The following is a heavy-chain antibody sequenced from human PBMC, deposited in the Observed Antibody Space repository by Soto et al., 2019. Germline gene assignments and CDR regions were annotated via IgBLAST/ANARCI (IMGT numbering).Heavy chain of an antibody. D-gene: IGHD6-13*01. J-gene: IGHJ6*02. V-gene: IGHV1-69*13. CDR3: ARSVAAAGTGTLGYYYYGMDV. CDR2: IIPIFGTA. CDR1: GGTFSSYA. Sequence: SVKVSCKASGGTFSSYAISWVRQAPGQGLEWMGGIIPIFGTANYAQKFQGRVTITADESTSTAYMELSSLRSEDTAVYYCARSVAAAGTGTLGYYYYGMDVWGQGTTVTVSS.